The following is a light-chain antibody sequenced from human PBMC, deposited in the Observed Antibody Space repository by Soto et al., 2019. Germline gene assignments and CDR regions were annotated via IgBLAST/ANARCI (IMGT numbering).Light chain of an antibody. CDR3: QQYDSSPNT. V-gene: IGKV3-20*01. J-gene: IGKJ2*01. CDR1: QSVSSSY. CDR2: GAS. Sequence: EIVLTQSPGTLSLFPGERATLSCRASQSVSSSYLAWYQQKPGQAPRLLIYGASSRATGIPDRFSGSGSGTDFTLTISRLEPEDFAVYYCQQYDSSPNTFGQGTKLEIK.